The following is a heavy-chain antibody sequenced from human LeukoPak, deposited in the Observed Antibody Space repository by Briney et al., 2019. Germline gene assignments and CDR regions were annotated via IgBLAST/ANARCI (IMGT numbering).Heavy chain of an antibody. D-gene: IGHD2-2*01. J-gene: IGHJ3*02. CDR2: IYPGDSDT. V-gene: IGHV5-51*01. Sequence: GESLKISCKGSGYSFATYWIAWVRQMPGKGLEWMGIIYPGDSDTRYSPSFQGQVTISGDKSINTAYLQWSSLKASDTAMYYCARPVVPSAMNAFDIWGQGTMVTVSS. CDR3: ARPVVPSAMNAFDI. CDR1: GYSFATYW.